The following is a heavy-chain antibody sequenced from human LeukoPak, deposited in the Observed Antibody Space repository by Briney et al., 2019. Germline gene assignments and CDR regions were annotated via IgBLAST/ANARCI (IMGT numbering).Heavy chain of an antibody. D-gene: IGHD5-12*01. Sequence: SETLSLTCKVSGYSIGRDYYWAWLRQPPGKGLEWIGSIFHTGRTVYNPSYESQLTISMDPSKNEFFLRLNSVTAADTAVYFCARDGGYPTTDEGFDPWGLGTLVTVSS. CDR1: GYSIGRDYY. CDR3: ARDGGYPTTDEGFDP. J-gene: IGHJ5*02. CDR2: IFHTGRT. V-gene: IGHV4-38-2*02.